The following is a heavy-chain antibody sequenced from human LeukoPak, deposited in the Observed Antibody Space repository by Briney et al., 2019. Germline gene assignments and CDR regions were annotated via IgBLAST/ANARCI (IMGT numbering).Heavy chain of an antibody. J-gene: IGHJ4*02. CDR2: IHPNSGGT. CDR3: ARDQWELLFDY. D-gene: IGHD1-26*01. Sequence: SVKVPCKASGYTFTGYYMHWVRQDPGQGLEWMGRIHPNSGGTNYAQNFQGRVTMTRDTSNSPAYMELSMLRSDDTAVCYCARDQWELLFDYWGQGTLVTVSS. CDR1: GYTFTGYY. V-gene: IGHV1-2*06.